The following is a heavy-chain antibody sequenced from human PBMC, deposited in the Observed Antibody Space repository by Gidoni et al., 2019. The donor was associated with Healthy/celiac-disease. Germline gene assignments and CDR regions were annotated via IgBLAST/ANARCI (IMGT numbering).Heavy chain of an antibody. D-gene: IGHD6-19*01. CDR2: IYPGDSDT. Sequence: EVPLVQSGAEVKKPGESLKISCKGSGYSFTSYWIGWVRQMPGKGLEWMGIIYPGDSDTRYSPSFQGQVTISADKSISTAYLQWSSLKASDTAMYYCARQGSSGWYGAVGNWFDPWGQGTLVTVSS. CDR3: ARQGSSGWYGAVGNWFDP. CDR1: GYSFTSYW. V-gene: IGHV5-51*01. J-gene: IGHJ5*02.